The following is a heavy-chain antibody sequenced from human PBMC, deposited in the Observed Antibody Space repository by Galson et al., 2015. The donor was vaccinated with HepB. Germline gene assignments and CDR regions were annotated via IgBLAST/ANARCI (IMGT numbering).Heavy chain of an antibody. Sequence: SLRLSCAGSEFSMSDDWMSWVRQAPGRGLEWIGRIKRKSEGGTTEYGAPLKGSVSIPRDESKNTLYLLMNGLETEDTAIYHCATGGHYFGAWGQGTLVTVSS. J-gene: IGHJ4*02. CDR2: IKRKSEGGTT. D-gene: IGHD3-10*01. CDR3: ATGGHYFGA. V-gene: IGHV3-15*01. CDR1: EFSMSDDW.